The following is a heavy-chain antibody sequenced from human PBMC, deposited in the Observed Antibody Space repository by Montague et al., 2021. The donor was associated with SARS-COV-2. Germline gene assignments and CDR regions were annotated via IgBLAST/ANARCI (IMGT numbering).Heavy chain of an antibody. CDR3: ARSRANVPSRPGFDY. CDR2: MYYTGHT. Sequence: SETLSLTCTVSGASVASGNFYWSWIRQPPGKGLEWIGYMYYTGHTNYNPSLESRVTMPVDPSKNQFSLTLTSVTAADTAVYYCARSRANVPSRPGFDYWGQGDLVTVFS. J-gene: IGHJ4*02. V-gene: IGHV4-61*01. CDR1: GASVASGNFY. D-gene: IGHD6-6*01.